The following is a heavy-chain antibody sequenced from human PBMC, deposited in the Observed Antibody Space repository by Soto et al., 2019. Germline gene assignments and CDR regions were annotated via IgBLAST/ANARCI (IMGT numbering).Heavy chain of an antibody. Sequence: LRLSCAASGFTFSSYAMHWVRQAPGKGLEWVAVISYDGSNKYYADSVKGRFTISRDNSKNTLYLQMNSLRAEDTAVYYCARGERYSSSWLYFDYWGQGTLVTVSS. CDR2: ISYDGSNK. CDR3: ARGERYSSSWLYFDY. J-gene: IGHJ4*02. D-gene: IGHD6-13*01. V-gene: IGHV3-30-3*01. CDR1: GFTFSSYA.